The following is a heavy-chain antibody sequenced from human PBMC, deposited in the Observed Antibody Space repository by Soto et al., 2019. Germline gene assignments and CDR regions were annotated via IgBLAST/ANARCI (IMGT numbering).Heavy chain of an antibody. D-gene: IGHD1-7*01. CDR2: TYYRSRWYN. CDR3: AGTTSYQWYYMDV. V-gene: IGHV6-1*01. CDR1: GDGVSSNSAA. J-gene: IGHJ6*03. Sequence: QTLSLTCAISGDGVSSNSAAWNWIRQSPSRGLEWLGRTYYRSRWYNDYAVPVRSRITVNADTSKNQFSLQLTSVTPEDTAVYYCAGTTSYQWYYMDVWGKGTTVTVSS.